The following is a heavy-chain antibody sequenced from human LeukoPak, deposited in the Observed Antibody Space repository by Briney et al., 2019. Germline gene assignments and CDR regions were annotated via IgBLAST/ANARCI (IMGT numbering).Heavy chain of an antibody. D-gene: IGHD6-19*01. J-gene: IGHJ6*03. V-gene: IGHV4-59*08. CDR2: IYYSGST. Sequence: SETLSLTCTVSGASISSYYWSWIRHPPGKGLEWIGYIYYSGSTNYNPSLKSRVTISVDTSKNQFSLKLSSVTAADTAVYYCAGSGWIYYYYYMDVWGKGTTVTVSS. CDR3: AGSGWIYYYYYMDV. CDR1: GASISSYY.